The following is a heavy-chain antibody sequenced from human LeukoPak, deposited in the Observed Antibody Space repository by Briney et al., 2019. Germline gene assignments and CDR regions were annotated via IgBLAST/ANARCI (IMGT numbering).Heavy chain of an antibody. CDR1: GGSISSGGYY. CDR3: ARDSSGYYSFDY. J-gene: IGHJ4*02. V-gene: IGHV4-31*03. D-gene: IGHD3-22*01. CDR2: IYYSGST. Sequence: PSQTLSLTCTVSGGSISSGGYYWSWIRQHPGKGLEWTGYIYYSGSTYYNPSLKSRVTLSVDTSKNQFSLKLSSVTAADTAVYYCARDSSGYYSFDYWGQGTLVTVSP.